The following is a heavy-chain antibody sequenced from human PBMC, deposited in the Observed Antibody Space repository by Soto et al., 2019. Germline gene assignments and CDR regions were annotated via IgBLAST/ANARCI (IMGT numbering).Heavy chain of an antibody. CDR3: ATGYTYASAPRN. Sequence: SGGSLRLSCAASGFTVSSNYMSWVRQAPGKGPEWVSVIYTDDSTYYADSVKGRFTISRDNSKNTLYLQMNSLRAEDTAVYYCATGYTYASAPRNWGQGTLVTVSS. CDR2: IYTDDST. V-gene: IGHV3-53*01. D-gene: IGHD5-18*01. J-gene: IGHJ4*02. CDR1: GFTVSSNY.